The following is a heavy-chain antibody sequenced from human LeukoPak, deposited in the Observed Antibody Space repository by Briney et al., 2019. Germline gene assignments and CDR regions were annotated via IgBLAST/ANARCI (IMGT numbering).Heavy chain of an antibody. V-gene: IGHV3-7*01. J-gene: IGHJ6*02. D-gene: IGHD1-1*01. Sequence: GGSLRLSCAASGFTFSEAWMTWVRQVPGLGLEWVAHINHEGGGIQYVDSVKGRFTISRDNAKGSVYLQMNSLRAEDTAIYHCATYINWVAGDVWGQGTTVIVSS. CDR1: GFTFSEAW. CDR3: ATYINWVAGDV. CDR2: INHEGGGI.